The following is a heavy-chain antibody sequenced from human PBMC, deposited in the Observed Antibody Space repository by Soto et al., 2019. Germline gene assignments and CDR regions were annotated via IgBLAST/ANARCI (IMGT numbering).Heavy chain of an antibody. Sequence: QVQLVQSGAEVKKPGASVKVSCKASGYTFTSYAMHWVRQAPGQRLEWMGWINAGNGNTKYSRKFQGRVTITRDTSASTAYMELSSLRSEDTAVYYCARDLLAVAGPSFDYWGQGTLVTVSS. J-gene: IGHJ4*02. D-gene: IGHD6-19*01. CDR3: ARDLLAVAGPSFDY. CDR2: INAGNGNT. V-gene: IGHV1-3*01. CDR1: GYTFTSYA.